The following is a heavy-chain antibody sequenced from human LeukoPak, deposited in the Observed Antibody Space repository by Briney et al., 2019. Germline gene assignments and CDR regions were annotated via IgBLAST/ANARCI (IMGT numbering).Heavy chain of an antibody. D-gene: IGHD1-26*01. V-gene: IGHV1-69*13. CDR3: ARGSVGATVNFDY. J-gene: IGHJ4*02. CDR2: IIPIFGTA. Sequence: SVKVSCKASGGTFSSYAISWVRQAPGQGLEWMGGIIPIFGTANYAQKFQGRVTITADESTSTAYMELSSLRSEDTAVYYCARGSVGATVNFDYWGQGTLVTVSS. CDR1: GGTFSSYA.